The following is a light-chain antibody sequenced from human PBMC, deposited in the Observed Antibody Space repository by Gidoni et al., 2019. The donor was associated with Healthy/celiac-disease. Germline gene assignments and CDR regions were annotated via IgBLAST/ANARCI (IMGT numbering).Light chain of an antibody. Sequence: IVMTQSPLSLPVTPREPASISCSSSQSLLHSNGYNYLDWYLQKPGQSPQLLIYLGSNRASGVPDRFSGSGSGTDFTLKISRVEAEDVGVYYCMQALQTPPGTFGGGTKVEIK. V-gene: IGKV2-28*01. CDR3: MQALQTPPGT. J-gene: IGKJ4*01. CDR2: LGS. CDR1: QSLLHSNGYNY.